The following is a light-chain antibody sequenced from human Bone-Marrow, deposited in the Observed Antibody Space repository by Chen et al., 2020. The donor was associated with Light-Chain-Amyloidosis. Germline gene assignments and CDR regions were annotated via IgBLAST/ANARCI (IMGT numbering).Light chain of an antibody. CDR3: QVWDRSSDRPV. V-gene: IGLV3-21*02. Sequence: SYVLTQPSSSPVAPGPTATIACGGNKTGSTSVHWSQQTPGQAPLLVVYDDSDRPSGIPARLSGSNSGNTATLTISSVEGGYEADYYCQVWDRSSDRPVFGGGTKLTVL. CDR2: DDS. J-gene: IGLJ3*02. CDR1: KTGSTS.